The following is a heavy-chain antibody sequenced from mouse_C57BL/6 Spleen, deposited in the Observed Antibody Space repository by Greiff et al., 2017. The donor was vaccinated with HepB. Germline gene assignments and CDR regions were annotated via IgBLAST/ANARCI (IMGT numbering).Heavy chain of an antibody. CDR1: GYTFPSYW. V-gene: IGHV1-52*01. CDR3: ARSGYSNLYFDY. CDR2: IDPSDSET. J-gene: IGHJ2*01. Sequence: QVQLQQPGAELVRPGSSVKLSCKASGYTFPSYWMHWVKQRPIQGLEWIGNIDPSDSETHYNQKFKDKSTLTVDKSSSTAYMQLSSLTSEDSAVYYCARSGYSNLYFDYWGQGTTLTVSS. D-gene: IGHD2-5*01.